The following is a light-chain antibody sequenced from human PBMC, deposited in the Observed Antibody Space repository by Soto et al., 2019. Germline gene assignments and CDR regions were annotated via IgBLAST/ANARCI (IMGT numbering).Light chain of an antibody. CDR3: QSYDSSLSGWV. CDR1: RSNIGAGFD. Sequence: QSVLTQPPSVSGVPGQRVTISCTGSRSNIGAGFDVHWYQQLPGTAPKLLIYGNSNRPSGVPDRFSGSKSGTSASLAITGLQAEDEADYYCQSYDSSLSGWVFGGGTKLTVL. J-gene: IGLJ3*02. V-gene: IGLV1-40*01. CDR2: GNS.